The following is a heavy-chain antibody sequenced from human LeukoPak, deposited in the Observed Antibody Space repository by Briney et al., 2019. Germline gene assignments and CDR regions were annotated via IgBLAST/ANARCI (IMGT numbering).Heavy chain of an antibody. J-gene: IGHJ4*02. Sequence: GGSLRLSCAASGFTFSTYWMHWVRQAPGKGLVWVSRVNTAGSSTSYADSVKGRFTISRDNAKNTLYLQMNSLRAEDTAMYYCVGGMGGHFHYWGQGTLVTVSS. CDR1: GFTFSTYW. D-gene: IGHD3-16*01. V-gene: IGHV3-74*01. CDR2: VNTAGSST. CDR3: VGGMGGHFHY.